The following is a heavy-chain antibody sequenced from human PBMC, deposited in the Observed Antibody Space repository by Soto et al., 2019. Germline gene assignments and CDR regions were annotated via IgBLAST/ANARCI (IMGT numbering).Heavy chain of an antibody. CDR3: ARDDVLCDGGRCYGVPLDV. D-gene: IGHD2-15*01. Sequence: QVQLVESGGGVVHPGKALRLSCAASDYTFRSYAMHWVRQAPGRGLEWVAAVSSDGSEKSYSDSVQGRFTISRDNPKNTIYLQMSSLRPEDTAIYFCARDDVLCDGGRCYGVPLDVWGKGTTVTVSS. J-gene: IGHJ6*04. CDR1: DYTFRSYA. CDR2: VSSDGSEK. V-gene: IGHV3-30*03.